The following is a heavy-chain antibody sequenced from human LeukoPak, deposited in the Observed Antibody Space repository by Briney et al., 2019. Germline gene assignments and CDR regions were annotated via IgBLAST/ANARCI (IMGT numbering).Heavy chain of an antibody. J-gene: IGHJ4*02. CDR1: GFTFSSYS. V-gene: IGHV3-21*04. CDR2: ISSSSSYI. Sequence: NPGGSLRLSCAASGFTFSSYSMNWVRQAPGKGLEWVSSISSSSSYIYYADSVKGRFTISRGNAKNSLYLQMNSLRAEDTAVYYCARHIVGESYFDYWGQGTLVTVSS. D-gene: IGHD2-21*01. CDR3: ARHIVGESYFDY.